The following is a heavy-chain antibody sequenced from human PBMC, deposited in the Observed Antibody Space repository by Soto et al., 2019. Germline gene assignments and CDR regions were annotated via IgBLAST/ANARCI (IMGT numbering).Heavy chain of an antibody. V-gene: IGHV3-7*01. CDR2: IKQDGSEK. J-gene: IGHJ3*02. D-gene: IGHD6-6*01. CDR1: GFTFSSYW. Sequence: GGSLRLSCAASGFTFSSYWMSWVRQAPGKGLEWVANIKQDGSEKCYVDSVKGRFTISRDNAKNSLYLQMNSLRAEDTAVYYCARMFAARRVDAFDIWGQGTMVTVSS. CDR3: ARMFAARRVDAFDI.